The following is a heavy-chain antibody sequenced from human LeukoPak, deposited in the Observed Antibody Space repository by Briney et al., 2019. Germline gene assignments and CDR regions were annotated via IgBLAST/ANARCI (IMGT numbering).Heavy chain of an antibody. V-gene: IGHV4-30-4*01. CDR3: ARALDAFDI. CDR2: IYYSGST. Sequence: SETLSLTCTVSGGSLSSGDYYWRWIRQPPGKGLEWIGYIYYSGSTYDNPSLKSRVTISVDTSKNQFSLKLSSVTAADTAVYYCARALDAFDIWGQGTTVTVSS. J-gene: IGHJ3*02. CDR1: GGSLSSGDYY.